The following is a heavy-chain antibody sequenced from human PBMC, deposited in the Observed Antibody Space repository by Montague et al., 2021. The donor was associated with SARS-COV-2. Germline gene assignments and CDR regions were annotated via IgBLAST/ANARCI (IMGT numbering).Heavy chain of an antibody. CDR2: TYFGGGT. Sequence: SETLSLTCTVTGTSIRSSNYFWGWIRQPPGKGLEWIGSTYFGGGTYSTPSLKSRVTISVDTSKNQFSLTLTSVTAAATAVYWSAGDVGKGFSGYETEGGFGYWGQGTLVSVSS. V-gene: IGHV4-39*07. J-gene: IGHJ4*02. D-gene: IGHD5-12*01. CDR1: GTSIRSSNYF. CDR3: AGDVGKGFSGYETEGGFGY.